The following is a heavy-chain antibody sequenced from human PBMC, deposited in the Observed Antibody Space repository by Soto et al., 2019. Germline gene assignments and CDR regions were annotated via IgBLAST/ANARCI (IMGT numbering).Heavy chain of an antibody. CDR3: ARDSGAATGNWFDP. CDR1: GGSFSGYY. V-gene: IGHV4-34*01. CDR2: INHSGST. Sequence: SETLSLTCAVYGGSFSGYYWSWIRQPPGKGLEWIGEINHSGSTNYNPSLKSRVTISVDTSKNQFSLKLTSVTAADTAVYYCARDSGAATGNWFDPWGQGTLVTVS. J-gene: IGHJ5*02. D-gene: IGHD6-13*01.